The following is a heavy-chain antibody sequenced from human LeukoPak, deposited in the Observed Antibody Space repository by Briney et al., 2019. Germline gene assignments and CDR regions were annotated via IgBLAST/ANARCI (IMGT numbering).Heavy chain of an antibody. Sequence: ASVKVSCKASGYTFTGYYMHWVRQAPGQGLEWMGWINPNSGGTNYAQKFQGRVTMTRDTSISTAYMELSRLRSDDTAVYYCARDVGEYCSSTNCYASHYWGQGTLVTVSS. CDR1: GYTFTGYY. CDR3: ARDVGEYCSSTNCYASHY. V-gene: IGHV1-2*02. CDR2: INPNSGGT. D-gene: IGHD2-2*01. J-gene: IGHJ4*02.